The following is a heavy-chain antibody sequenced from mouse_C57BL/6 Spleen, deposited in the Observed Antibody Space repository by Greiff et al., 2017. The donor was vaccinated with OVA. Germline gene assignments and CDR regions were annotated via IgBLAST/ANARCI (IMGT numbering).Heavy chain of an antibody. CDR2: IHPNSGST. J-gene: IGHJ3*01. CDR1: GFTFTSYW. CDR3: AREAAWFAY. V-gene: IGHV1-64*01. Sequence: QVQLQQPGAGLVKPGASVKLSCKASGFTFTSYWMHWVKQRPGQGLEWIGMIHPNSGSTNYNEKFKSKATLTVDKSTSTAYMQLSSLTSEDSAVYDCAREAAWFAYWGQGTLVTVSA.